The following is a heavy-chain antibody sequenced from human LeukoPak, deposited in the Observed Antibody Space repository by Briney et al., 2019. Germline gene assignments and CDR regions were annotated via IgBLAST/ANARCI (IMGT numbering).Heavy chain of an antibody. D-gene: IGHD6-6*01. CDR2: ISSSNNYI. J-gene: IGHJ4*02. CDR1: GFTFSTYS. V-gene: IGHV3-21*06. Sequence: KPGGSLRLSCAASGFTFSTYSMNWVRQAPGKGLEWVSSISSSNNYIFYADSVKGRFTISRDNAKNSLYLQMNSLRAEDTAVYYCARELISSSSVLLPDYWGQGTLVTVSS. CDR3: ARELISSSSVLLPDY.